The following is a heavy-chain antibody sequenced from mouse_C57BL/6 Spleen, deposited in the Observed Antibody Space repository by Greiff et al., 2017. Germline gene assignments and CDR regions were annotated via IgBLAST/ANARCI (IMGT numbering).Heavy chain of an antibody. Sequence: EVQLVESGGGLVKPGGSLTLSCAASGFTFSDYGMHWVRQAPEKGLEWVAYISSGSSTIYYADTVKGRFTISRDNAKNTLFLQMTSLRSEDTAMYYCARVNYGMDYWGQGTSVTVSS. J-gene: IGHJ4*01. CDR3: ARVNYGMDY. V-gene: IGHV5-17*01. CDR2: ISSGSSTI. CDR1: GFTFSDYG.